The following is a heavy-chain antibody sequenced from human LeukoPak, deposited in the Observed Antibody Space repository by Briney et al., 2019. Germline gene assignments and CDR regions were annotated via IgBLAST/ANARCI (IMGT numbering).Heavy chain of an antibody. J-gene: IGHJ4*02. Sequence: GGSLRLSCAASGFTFSSYSMNWVRQAPGKGLEWVSSISSSSSYIYYADSVKGRFTISRDNAKNSLYLQMNSLRAEYTAVYYCASVLDFWSGYFDYWGQGTLVTVSS. CDR1: GFTFSSYS. V-gene: IGHV3-21*01. D-gene: IGHD3-3*01. CDR3: ASVLDFWSGYFDY. CDR2: ISSSSSYI.